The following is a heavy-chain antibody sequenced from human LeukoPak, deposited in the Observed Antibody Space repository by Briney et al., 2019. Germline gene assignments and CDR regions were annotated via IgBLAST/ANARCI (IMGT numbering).Heavy chain of an antibody. J-gene: IGHJ5*02. Sequence: PSETLSLTCTVSGGSIDNGGYYWNWIRQHPGKDLEWIGYIYYSGSTFYNPSLKSRVTISLDTSKNQFSLKLSSVTAADTAVYYCARAPTIKYSGSFNWFDPWGQGTLVTVSS. CDR2: IYYSGST. CDR1: GGSIDNGGYY. CDR3: ARAPTIKYSGSFNWFDP. D-gene: IGHD1-26*01. V-gene: IGHV4-31*03.